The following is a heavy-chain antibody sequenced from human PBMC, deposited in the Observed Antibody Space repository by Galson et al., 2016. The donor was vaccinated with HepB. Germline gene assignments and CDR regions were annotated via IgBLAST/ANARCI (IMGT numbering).Heavy chain of an antibody. Sequence: SLRLSCAASGFAFSNYGLHWVRQAPGRGLEWVAAVSRDGSNEYYADSVKGRFTISRDSSTNTLYVQMNGLRAEDTAVYFCAKAIWFGDLWGGFDIWGQGTMVTVSS. J-gene: IGHJ3*02. CDR1: GFAFSNYG. CDR2: VSRDGSNE. V-gene: IGHV3-30*18. D-gene: IGHD3-10*01. CDR3: AKAIWFGDLWGGFDI.